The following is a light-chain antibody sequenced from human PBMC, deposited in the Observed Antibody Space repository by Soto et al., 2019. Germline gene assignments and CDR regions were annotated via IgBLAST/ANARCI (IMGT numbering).Light chain of an antibody. CDR3: QQSYSTLT. V-gene: IGKV1-39*01. J-gene: IGKJ3*01. CDR1: QSISSY. Sequence: DIQLTQSPSSLSASVGDRVTITCRASQSISSYLNWYQQKPGKAPKLLIYAASSLQSGVPSRFSGSGSGTDFTLTISSLLPEDFATYYCQQSYSTLTFGPGTKVDSK. CDR2: AAS.